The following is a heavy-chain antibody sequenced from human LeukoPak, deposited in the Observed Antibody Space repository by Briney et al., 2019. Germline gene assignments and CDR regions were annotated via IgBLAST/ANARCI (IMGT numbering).Heavy chain of an antibody. Sequence: SETLSLTCTVSGYSISSGYYWGWIRQPPGKGLEWIGSIYHSGSTYYNPSLKSRVTISVDTSKNQFSLKLSSVTAADTAVYYCATAAARYYYMDVWGKGTTVTVSS. CDR2: IYHSGST. CDR3: ATAAARYYYMDV. CDR1: GYSISSGYY. D-gene: IGHD6-13*01. V-gene: IGHV4-38-2*02. J-gene: IGHJ6*03.